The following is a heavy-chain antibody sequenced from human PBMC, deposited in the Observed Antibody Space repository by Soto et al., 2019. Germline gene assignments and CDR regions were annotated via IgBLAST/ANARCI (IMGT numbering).Heavy chain of an antibody. CDR2: ISYDGSNK. J-gene: IGHJ6*02. CDR3: AKDRTQWLAIYYYGMDV. D-gene: IGHD6-19*01. Sequence: GGSLRLSCVASGFTFSSYGMHWVRQAPGKGLEWVAVISYDGSNKYYADSVKGRFTISRDNSKNTLYLQMNSLRAEDTAVYYCAKDRTQWLAIYYYGMDVWGQGTTVTVSS. V-gene: IGHV3-30*18. CDR1: GFTFSSYG.